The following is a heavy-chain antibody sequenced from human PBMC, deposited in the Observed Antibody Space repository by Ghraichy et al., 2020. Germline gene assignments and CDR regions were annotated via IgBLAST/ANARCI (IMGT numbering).Heavy chain of an antibody. CDR1: GFALTNPSMR. J-gene: IGHJ6*02. D-gene: IGHD2-21*01. V-gene: IGHV2-70*04. CDR3: ARQSRTYLGADPYYAMDV. CDR2: IDSTDSQ. Sequence: SGPKLVKPSQTLTLTCSVSGFALTNPSMRVSWIRQPPGKALECLALIDSTDSQFYNPSLKTRLIISRDTSKNQVVLTMTNVDPLDTGTYFCARQSRTYLGADPYYAMDVWGQGTTVTVSS.